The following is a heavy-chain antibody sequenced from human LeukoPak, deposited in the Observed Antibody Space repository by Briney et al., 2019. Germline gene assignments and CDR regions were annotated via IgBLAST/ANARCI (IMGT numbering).Heavy chain of an antibody. D-gene: IGHD3-22*01. J-gene: IGHJ4*02. Sequence: GGSLRLSCVASGFTFRSYGMRWVRQAPGKGLEWVAVIWYDGSNKYYADSVKGRFTISRDNSKNTLYLQMNSLRAEDTAVYYCARESRADLYDSSGYYSDYWGQGTLVTVSS. CDR3: ARESRADLYDSSGYYSDY. V-gene: IGHV3-33*01. CDR1: GFTFRSYG. CDR2: IWYDGSNK.